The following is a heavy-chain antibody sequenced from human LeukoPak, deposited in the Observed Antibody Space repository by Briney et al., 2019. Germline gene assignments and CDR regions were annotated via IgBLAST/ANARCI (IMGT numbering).Heavy chain of an antibody. Sequence: PGGSLRLSCVPSGFTFSESWMSWVRQAPGKGLEWVADIKEDGSQKDYVDSVKGRFTISRDNAKNSLYLQMDSLRAEDTAVYYCATYSNWVAGDGWGQGTTVAVS. CDR3: ATYSNWVAGDG. CDR2: IKEDGSQK. D-gene: IGHD7-27*01. CDR1: GFTFSESW. J-gene: IGHJ6*02. V-gene: IGHV3-7*01.